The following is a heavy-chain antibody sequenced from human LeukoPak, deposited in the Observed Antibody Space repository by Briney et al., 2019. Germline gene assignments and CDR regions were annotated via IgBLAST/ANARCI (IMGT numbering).Heavy chain of an antibody. D-gene: IGHD1-14*01. CDR2: ISYSSSYT. Sequence: GGSLRLSCAASGFNFSAHYMNWVRQAPGKGLEWVSSISYSSSYTYYAKSMEGRFTVFRDNAENTLYLQLNSLRAEDTAVYYCAGGGITPARSWDHWGQGTLVTVSS. CDR1: GFNFSAHY. CDR3: AGGGITPARSWDH. J-gene: IGHJ4*02. V-gene: IGHV3-21*06.